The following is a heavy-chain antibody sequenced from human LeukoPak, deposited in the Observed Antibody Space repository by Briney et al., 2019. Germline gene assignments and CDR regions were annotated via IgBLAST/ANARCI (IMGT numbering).Heavy chain of an antibody. V-gene: IGHV4-59*08. CDR3: ARHDMDVAGAGLDYFDY. J-gene: IGHJ4*02. CDR2: IYYSGST. D-gene: IGHD1-26*01. CDR1: GGSINRYY. Sequence: PSETLSLTCTVSGGSINRYYWSWIRQPPGKGLEESGYIYYSGSTNYNPSLKSRVTISVDTSRNQFSLKLSSVPAADTAVYYCARHDMDVAGAGLDYFDYWGQGTLVTVSS.